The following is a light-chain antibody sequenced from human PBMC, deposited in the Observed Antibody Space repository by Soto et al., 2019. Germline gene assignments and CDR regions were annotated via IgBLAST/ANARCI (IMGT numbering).Light chain of an antibody. CDR1: QRVPTKY. CDR3: QHYGDSPS. Sequence: IVLTQSPGTLSLSPGERATLSCRASQRVPTKYLAWFQQKPAQAPRLLMNDVSTRVTGFPDRFSGSGSETDFTLTISRLEAEDFAVYYCQHYGDSPSFGGGTKVEMK. J-gene: IGKJ4*01. CDR2: DVS. V-gene: IGKV3-20*01.